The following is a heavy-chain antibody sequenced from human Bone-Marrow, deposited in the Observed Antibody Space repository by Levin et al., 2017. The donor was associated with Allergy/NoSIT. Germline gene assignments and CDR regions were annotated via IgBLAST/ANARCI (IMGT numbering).Heavy chain of an antibody. D-gene: IGHD2-15*01. J-gene: IGHJ4*02. CDR1: GASIRSNSYY. V-gene: IGHV4-39*07. Sequence: SQTLSLTCTVSGASIRSNSYYWGWIRQPPGKGLEWIGSIYHSGSTYYNPSLRSRVTTSVDTSKNQFSLKLNSVTAADTAVYYCARAYYCSGGNCYSRDYFDYWGQGTLVTVSS. CDR2: IYHSGST. CDR3: ARAYYCSGGNCYSRDYFDY.